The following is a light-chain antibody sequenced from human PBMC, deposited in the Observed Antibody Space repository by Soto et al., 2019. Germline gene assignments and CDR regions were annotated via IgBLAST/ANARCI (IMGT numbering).Light chain of an antibody. CDR1: SRDVGGYNY. CDR2: AVT. J-gene: IGLJ1*01. CDR3: SSYTSGSTL. Sequence: SFLTQPASVSGSPGQSITISCTGTSRDVGGYNYVSWYQQHPGKAPKLMIYAVTDRPSGVSSRFSGSRSGNTASLTISGLQAEDEADYYCSSYTSGSTLFGTGTKVTVL. V-gene: IGLV2-14*01.